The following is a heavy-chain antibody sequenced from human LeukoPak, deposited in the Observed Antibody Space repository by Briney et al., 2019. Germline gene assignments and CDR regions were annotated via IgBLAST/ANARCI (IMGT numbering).Heavy chain of an antibody. J-gene: IGHJ4*02. D-gene: IGHD3-10*01. Sequence: GTSLRLSCTGSGFIFSGYGIHWVRQAPGKGLEWVAVVTYDGITTYFDDSVKGRFTISRDTSKSMLYLQMNSLRPEDTAVYYCVKEQSSGNYRTADFWGQGTLVTVSS. CDR3: VKEQSSGNYRTADF. CDR2: VTYDGITT. V-gene: IGHV3-30*18. CDR1: GFIFSGYG.